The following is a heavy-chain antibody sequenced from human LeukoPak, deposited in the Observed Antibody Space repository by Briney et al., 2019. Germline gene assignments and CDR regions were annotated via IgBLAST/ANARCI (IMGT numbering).Heavy chain of an antibody. CDR1: GFTFSSYA. V-gene: IGHV3-23*01. J-gene: IGHJ4*02. D-gene: IGHD5-18*01. CDR3: AKDRYTYGYFDY. Sequence: GSLRLSCAASGFTFSSYAMSWVRQAPGKGLEWVSAISGSGGSTYYADSVKGRFTTSRDNSKNTLYLQMNSLRAEDTAVYYCAKDRYTYGYFDYWGQGTLVTVSS. CDR2: ISGSGGST.